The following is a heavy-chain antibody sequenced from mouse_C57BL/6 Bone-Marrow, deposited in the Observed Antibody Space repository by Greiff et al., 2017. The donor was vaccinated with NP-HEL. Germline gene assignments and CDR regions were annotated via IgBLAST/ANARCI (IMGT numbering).Heavy chain of an antibody. Sequence: EVQRVESGGGLVQPGGSMKLSCAASGFTFSDAWMDWVRQSPEKGLEWVAEIRNKANNHATYYAESVKGRFTISRDDSKSSVYLQMNSLRAEDTGIYYCTRDGFWYFDVWGTGTTVTVSS. CDR2: IRNKANNHAT. V-gene: IGHV6-6*01. J-gene: IGHJ1*03. CDR1: GFTFSDAW. D-gene: IGHD2-3*01. CDR3: TRDGFWYFDV.